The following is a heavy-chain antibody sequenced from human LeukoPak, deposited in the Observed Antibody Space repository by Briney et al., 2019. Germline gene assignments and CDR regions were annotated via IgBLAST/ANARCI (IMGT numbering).Heavy chain of an antibody. CDR3: ARTAGIAVAGSRQYFDY. D-gene: IGHD6-19*01. CDR2: FYYSGDT. J-gene: IGHJ4*02. Sequence: SETLSLTCTVSGGLISSSSYYWGWIRQPPGKGLEWIGSFYYSGDTYYSPSLKSRVTISVDTSKNQFSLKLSSVTAADTAVYYCARTAGIAVAGSRQYFDYWGQGTLVTVSS. CDR1: GGLISSSSYY. V-gene: IGHV4-39*01.